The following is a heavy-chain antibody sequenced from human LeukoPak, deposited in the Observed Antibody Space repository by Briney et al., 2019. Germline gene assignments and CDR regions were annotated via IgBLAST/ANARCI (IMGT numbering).Heavy chain of an antibody. J-gene: IGHJ6*02. Sequence: GGSLRLSCAASGFTVSSNYMSWVRQAPGKGLEWVSVIYSGGSTYYADSVKGRFTISRDNSKNTLYLQMNSLRAEDTAVYYCARDQAVVVTAKLYYYYGMDVWGQGTTVTVSS. CDR3: ARDQAVVVTAKLYYYYGMDV. CDR1: GFTVSSNY. CDR2: IYSGGST. V-gene: IGHV3-66*01. D-gene: IGHD2-21*02.